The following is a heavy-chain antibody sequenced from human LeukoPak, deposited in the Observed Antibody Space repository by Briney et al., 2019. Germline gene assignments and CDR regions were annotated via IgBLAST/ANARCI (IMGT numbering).Heavy chain of an antibody. CDR2: IIPISGTA. V-gene: IGHV1-69*13. J-gene: IGHJ4*02. Sequence: SVKVSCKASGGTFSSYAISWVRQAPGQGLEWMGGIIPISGTANYAQKFQGRVTITADESTSTAYMELSSLRSEDTAVYYCARESPWGSGSYSFDYWGQGTLVTVSS. D-gene: IGHD3-10*01. CDR1: GGTFSSYA. CDR3: ARESPWGSGSYSFDY.